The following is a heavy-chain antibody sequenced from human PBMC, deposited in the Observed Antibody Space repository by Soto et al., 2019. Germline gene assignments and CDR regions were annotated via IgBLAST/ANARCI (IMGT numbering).Heavy chain of an antibody. Sequence: SVKVSCKASGGTFSSYAISWVRQAPGQGLEWMGGIIPIFGTANYAQKFQGRVTITADESTSTAYMELSSLRSEDTAVYYCASGLTYYDILTASLDVWGQGTTVTASS. J-gene: IGHJ6*02. V-gene: IGHV1-69*13. CDR2: IIPIFGTA. D-gene: IGHD3-9*01. CDR3: ASGLTYYDILTASLDV. CDR1: GGTFSSYA.